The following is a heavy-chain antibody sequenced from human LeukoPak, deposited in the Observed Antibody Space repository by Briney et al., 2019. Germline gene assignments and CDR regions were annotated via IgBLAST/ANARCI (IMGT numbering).Heavy chain of an antibody. J-gene: IGHJ4*02. CDR2: ISYDGSNK. V-gene: IGHV3-30*04. Sequence: GGSLRLSCAASGFTFSSYAMHWVRQAPGKGLEWVAVISYDGSNKYYADSVKGRFTISRDNSKNTLYLQMNSLRAEDTAVYYCAKDRKRFGSGWYGGFDYWGQGTLVTVSS. D-gene: IGHD6-19*01. CDR1: GFTFSSYA. CDR3: AKDRKRFGSGWYGGFDY.